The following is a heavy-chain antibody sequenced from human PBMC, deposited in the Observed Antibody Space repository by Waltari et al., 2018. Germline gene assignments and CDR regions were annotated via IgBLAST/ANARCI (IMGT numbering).Heavy chain of an antibody. Sequence: QVQLVQSGAEVKKPGASVKVSCKASGYTFTGYYMHWVRQAPGQGREWMGRINPNSGGTNYAQKFQGRVTMTRDTSISTAYMELSRLRSDDTAVYYCARARMVRGVLAYFDYWGQGTLVTVSS. CDR1: GYTFTGYY. CDR3: ARARMVRGVLAYFDY. CDR2: INPNSGGT. V-gene: IGHV1-2*06. J-gene: IGHJ4*02. D-gene: IGHD3-10*01.